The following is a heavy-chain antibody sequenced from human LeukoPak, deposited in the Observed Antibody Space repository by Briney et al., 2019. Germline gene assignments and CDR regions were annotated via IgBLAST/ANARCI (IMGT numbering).Heavy chain of an antibody. CDR1: GYIFISYA. V-gene: IGHV1-3*01. CDR3: ARSYYDLLTGYFEGNAFDI. J-gene: IGHJ3*02. CDR2: INAGNGKT. D-gene: IGHD3-9*01. Sequence: ASVKVSCMASGYIFISYAMHWVRQAPGYRLEWMGWINAGNGKTKYSQKFQGRVTITRDTSASTAYMELSSLRSEDTAVYYCARSYYDLLTGYFEGNAFDIWGQGTMVTVSS.